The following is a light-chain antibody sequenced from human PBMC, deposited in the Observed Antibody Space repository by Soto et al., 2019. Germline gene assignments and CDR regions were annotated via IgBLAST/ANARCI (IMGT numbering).Light chain of an antibody. CDR3: SSYTSSITVV. Sequence: QSVLTQPASVSGSPGQSITISCTGTSSDVGGYNYVSWYQQYPGKAPKLMIYDVSNRPSGVSNRFSGSKSGNTASLTISGLQAEDEADYYCSSYTSSITVVFGGGTKLT. V-gene: IGLV2-14*03. CDR2: DVS. J-gene: IGLJ2*01. CDR1: SSDVGGYNY.